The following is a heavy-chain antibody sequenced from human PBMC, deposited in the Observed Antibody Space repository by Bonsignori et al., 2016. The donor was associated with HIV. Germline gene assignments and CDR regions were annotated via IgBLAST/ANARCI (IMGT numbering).Heavy chain of an antibody. D-gene: IGHD3-22*01. V-gene: IGHV3-21*01. CDR2: ISSSSSYI. Sequence: WIRQPPGKGLEWVSSISSSSSYIYYADSVKGRFTISRDNAKNSLYLQMNSLRAEDTAVYYCARDRKEYYYDSSGYYYVIYWGQGTLVTVSS. J-gene: IGHJ4*02. CDR3: ARDRKEYYYDSSGYYYVIY.